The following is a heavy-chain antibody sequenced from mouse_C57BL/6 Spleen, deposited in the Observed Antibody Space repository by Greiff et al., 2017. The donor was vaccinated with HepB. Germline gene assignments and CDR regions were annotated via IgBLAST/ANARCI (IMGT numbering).Heavy chain of an antibody. Sequence: QVQLQQSGAELARPGASVKMSCKASGYTFTSYTMHWVKQRPGQGLEWIGYINPSSGYTKYNQKFKDKATLTADKSSSTAYMHLSSLTSEDSAVYYCARGYYYGSLYYFDYWGQGTTLTVSS. CDR3: ARGYYYGSLYYFDY. J-gene: IGHJ2*01. CDR1: GYTFTSYT. D-gene: IGHD1-1*01. V-gene: IGHV1-4*01. CDR2: INPSSGYT.